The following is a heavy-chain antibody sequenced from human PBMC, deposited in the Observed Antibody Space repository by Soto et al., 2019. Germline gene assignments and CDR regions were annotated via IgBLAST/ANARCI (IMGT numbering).Heavy chain of an antibody. D-gene: IGHD6-19*01. CDR1: GFTFISYA. J-gene: IGHJ6*02. CDR2: ISYDGSNK. Sequence: PGGSLRLSCAASGFTFISYAMHWVRQAPGKGLEWVAVISYDGSNKYYADSVKGRFTISRDNAKNSLYLQMNSLRAEDTAVYYCARDGQWLVPNYYYGMDVWGQGNTVTVSS. CDR3: ARDGQWLVPNYYYGMDV. V-gene: IGHV3-30*07.